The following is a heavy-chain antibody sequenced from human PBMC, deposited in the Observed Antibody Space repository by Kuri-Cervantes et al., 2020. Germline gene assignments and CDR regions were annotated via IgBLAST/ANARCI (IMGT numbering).Heavy chain of an antibody. CDR3: ARDARPWGIVPAAIEDHYFDY. CDR1: GGTFSSYA. D-gene: IGHD2-2*01. Sequence: GGSLRLSCKASGGTFSSYAISWVRQAPGQGLEWMGGIIPIFGTANYAQKFQGRVTITADESTSTAYMELSSLRSEDTAVYYCARDARPWGIVPAAIEDHYFDYWGQGTLVTVSS. J-gene: IGHJ4*02. V-gene: IGHV1-69*01. CDR2: IIPIFGTA.